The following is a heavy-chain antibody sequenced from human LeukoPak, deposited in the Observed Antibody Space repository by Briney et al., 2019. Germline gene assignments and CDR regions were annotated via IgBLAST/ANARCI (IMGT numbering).Heavy chain of an antibody. V-gene: IGHV3-53*01. Sequence: PGGSLRLSCAASGFTVSGSYMHWIRQAPGEGLEWVSLIYTGGTTYYADSVKGRFTISRDDSKNTLYLQMNSLRADDTAVYYCARQAGYASGWKSDYFDLWGQGTLVTVSS. CDR3: ARQAGYASGWKSDYFDL. CDR1: GFTVSGSY. J-gene: IGHJ4*02. D-gene: IGHD6-19*01. CDR2: IYTGGTT.